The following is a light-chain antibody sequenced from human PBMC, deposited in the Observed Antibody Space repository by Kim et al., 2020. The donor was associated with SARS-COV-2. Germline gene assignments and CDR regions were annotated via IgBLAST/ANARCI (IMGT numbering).Light chain of an antibody. Sequence: LTQPHSVSESPGKTVTISCTGSSGSIASNYVQWYQQRPGSAPTTVIYEDNQRPSGVPDRFSGSIDSSSNSASLTISGLKTEDEADYYCQSYDSSNPDVVFGGGTQLTVL. CDR3: QSYDSSNPDVV. CDR1: SGSIASNY. J-gene: IGLJ2*01. V-gene: IGLV6-57*02. CDR2: EDN.